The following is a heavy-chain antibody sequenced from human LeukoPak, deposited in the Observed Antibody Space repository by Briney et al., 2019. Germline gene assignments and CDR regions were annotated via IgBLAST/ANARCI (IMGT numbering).Heavy chain of an antibody. CDR3: ARDRDYYDSSGKFDY. CDR1: GFTLSSYA. Sequence: PGGSLRLSCAASGFTLSSYAMHWVRQAPGKGLEWVAVISYDGSNKYYADSVKGRFTISRDNSKNTLYLQMNSLRAEDTAVYYCARDRDYYDSSGKFDYWGQGTLVTVSS. CDR2: ISYDGSNK. V-gene: IGHV3-30-3*01. J-gene: IGHJ4*02. D-gene: IGHD3-22*01.